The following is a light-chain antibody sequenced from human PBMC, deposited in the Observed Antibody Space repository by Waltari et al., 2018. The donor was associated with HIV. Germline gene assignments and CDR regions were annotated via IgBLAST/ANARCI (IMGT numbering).Light chain of an antibody. CDR2: KDT. V-gene: IGLV1-47*01. Sequence: QSVLTQPPSASGTPGQRVTISCSGSSSNIENDNVYWYQQLTGAAPRLLICKDTRRPSGVPDRFTVSKSGTSSSLAISGLRSEDEADYYCVGWDSRLSGYVFGSGTKVTVL. CDR3: VGWDSRLSGYV. J-gene: IGLJ1*01. CDR1: SSNIENDN.